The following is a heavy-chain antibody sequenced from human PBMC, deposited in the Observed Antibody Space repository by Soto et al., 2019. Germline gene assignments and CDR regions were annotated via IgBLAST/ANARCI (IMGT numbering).Heavy chain of an antibody. Sequence: SVKVSFKASGGTFSSYAISWVRRAPGQGLEWMGGIIPIFGTANYAQKFQGRVTITADESTSTAYMELSSLRSEDTAVYYCARANYYDSSGYYSYYFDYWGQGTLVTVSS. V-gene: IGHV1-69*13. CDR3: ARANYYDSSGYYSYYFDY. CDR2: IIPIFGTA. CDR1: GGTFSSYA. J-gene: IGHJ4*02. D-gene: IGHD3-22*01.